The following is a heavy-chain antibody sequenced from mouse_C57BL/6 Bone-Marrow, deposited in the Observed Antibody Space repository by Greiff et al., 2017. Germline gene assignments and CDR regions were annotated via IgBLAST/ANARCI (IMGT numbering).Heavy chain of an antibody. Sequence: EVQLQESVAELVRPGASVKLSCTASGFNIKNTYMHWVKQRPEQGLEWIGRIDPANGNTKYAPKFQGKATITADTSSNTAYLQLSSLTSEDTAIYYCALYYDYDGYAMDYWGQGTSVTVSS. CDR1: GFNIKNTY. V-gene: IGHV14-3*01. CDR2: IDPANGNT. CDR3: ALYYDYDGYAMDY. D-gene: IGHD2-4*01. J-gene: IGHJ4*01.